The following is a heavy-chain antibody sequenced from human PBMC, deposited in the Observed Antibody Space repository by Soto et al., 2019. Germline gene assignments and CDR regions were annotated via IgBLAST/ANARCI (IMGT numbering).Heavy chain of an antibody. Sequence: SETLSLTCAVSGGSISSGGYSWSCIRQPPGKGLEWIGYIYHSGYTYYNPPLKSRVTISVDRSKNQFSLKLSSVTAADTAVYYCARAHYGDYGYGMDVWGQGTTVTVSS. CDR3: ARAHYGDYGYGMDV. D-gene: IGHD4-17*01. J-gene: IGHJ6*02. V-gene: IGHV4-30-2*01. CDR1: GGSISSGGYS. CDR2: IYHSGYT.